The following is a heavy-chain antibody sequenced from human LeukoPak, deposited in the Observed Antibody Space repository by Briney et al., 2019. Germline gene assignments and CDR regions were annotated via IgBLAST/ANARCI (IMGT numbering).Heavy chain of an antibody. V-gene: IGHV3-23*01. Sequence: PGGSLRLSCAASGFSFSTYAMSWVRQAPGKGLEWVSGFTGSGGRTFYADSVKGRFTISKDNSRNTLYLQMNSLTADDTAVYYCARDMYNSGYYADYWGQGTPVTVSS. CDR2: FTGSGGRT. D-gene: IGHD6-19*01. CDR3: ARDMYNSGYYADY. CDR1: GFSFSTYA. J-gene: IGHJ4*02.